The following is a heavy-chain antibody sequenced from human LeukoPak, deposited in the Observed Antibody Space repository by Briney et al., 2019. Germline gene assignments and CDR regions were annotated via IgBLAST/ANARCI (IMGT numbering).Heavy chain of an antibody. CDR2: ISGSGGST. CDR1: GFTFSSYA. J-gene: IGHJ4*02. CDR3: ATGPQMYYYDSSGYLVY. D-gene: IGHD3-22*01. V-gene: IGHV3-23*01. Sequence: QSGGSLRLSCAASGFTFSSYAMSWVRQAPGKGLEWVSAISGSGGSTYYADSVKGRFTISRDNSKNTLYLQMNSLRAEDTAVYYCATGPQMYYYDSSGYLVYWGQGTLVTVSS.